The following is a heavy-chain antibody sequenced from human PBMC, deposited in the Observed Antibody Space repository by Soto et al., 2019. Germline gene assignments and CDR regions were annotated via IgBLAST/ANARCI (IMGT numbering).Heavy chain of an antibody. V-gene: IGHV4-59*01. CDR3: ARMKPQYGIDV. CDR1: GGSISSYY. CDR2: IYYSGST. J-gene: IGHJ6*02. Sequence: PSETLSLTCTVSGGSISSYYWSWIRQPPGKGLEWIGYIYYSGSTNYNPSLKSRVTISVDTSKNQFSLKLSSVTAADTAVYYCARMKPQYGIDVWGQGTTVTVSS.